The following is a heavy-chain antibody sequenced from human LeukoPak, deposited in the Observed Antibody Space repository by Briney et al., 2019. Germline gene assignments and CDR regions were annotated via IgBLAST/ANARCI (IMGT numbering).Heavy chain of an antibody. CDR3: AKDRSSSFSGFLEY. CDR1: GFTFSSYA. Sequence: GGSLRLSCEASGFTFSSYAMTWVRQVPGKGLEWVSSMIISGGSTYYADSVKGRFTISRDNSKNTLYLQMNSLRAEDTAVYYCAKDRSSSFSGFLEYWGQGTLVTVSS. D-gene: IGHD6-6*01. J-gene: IGHJ4*02. V-gene: IGHV3-23*01. CDR2: MIISGGST.